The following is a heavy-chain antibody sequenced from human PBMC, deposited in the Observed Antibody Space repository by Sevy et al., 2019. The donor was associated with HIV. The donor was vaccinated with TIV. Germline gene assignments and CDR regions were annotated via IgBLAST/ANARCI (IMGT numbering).Heavy chain of an antibody. CDR1: GYTFTGYY. J-gene: IGHJ4*02. Sequence: ASVKVSCKASGYTFTGYYMHWVRQAPGQGLEWMGWINPNSGGTNYEQKFQGRVTMTRETSISTAYMELSGLRSDETAVYYCARARRGSPFDYWGQGTLVTVSS. CDR3: ARARRGSPFDY. CDR2: INPNSGGT. D-gene: IGHD3-10*01. V-gene: IGHV1-2*02.